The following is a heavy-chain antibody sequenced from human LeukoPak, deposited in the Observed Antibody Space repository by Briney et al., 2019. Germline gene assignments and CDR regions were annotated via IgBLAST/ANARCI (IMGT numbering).Heavy chain of an antibody. V-gene: IGHV3-30*02. D-gene: IGHD1-26*01. CDR2: IRYSGSNK. CDR1: GFTFSSYG. J-gene: IGHJ6*03. Sequence: GGSLRLSCTASGFTFSSYGMLWVRQAPGKGLEWVAFIRYSGSNKYYTDSVKGRFTISRDNSKNTLYLQMNSLRAEDTAVYYCARDPYSGSYGDYYYYYMDVRGKGTTVTISS. CDR3: ARDPYSGSYGDYYYYYMDV.